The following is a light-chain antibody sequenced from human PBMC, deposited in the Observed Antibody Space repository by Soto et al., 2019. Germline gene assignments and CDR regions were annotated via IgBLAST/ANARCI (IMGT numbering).Light chain of an antibody. CDR1: QSVSSY. CDR3: QQRSNRPLT. Sequence: EIVLTQSPATLSLSPGERATLSCRASQSVSSYLAWYQQKPGQAPRLLIYDASNRATGIPARFSGSGSGTDFALNIRSLEHEDFPVYYCQQRSNRPLTFGAGTRLEIK. CDR2: DAS. J-gene: IGKJ5*01. V-gene: IGKV3-11*01.